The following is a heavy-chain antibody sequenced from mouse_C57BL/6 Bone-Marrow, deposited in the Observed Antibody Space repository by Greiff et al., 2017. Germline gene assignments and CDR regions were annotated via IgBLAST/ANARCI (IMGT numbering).Heavy chain of an antibody. V-gene: IGHV5-12*01. Sequence: EVQGVESGGGLVQPGGSLKLSCAASGFTFSDYYMYWVRQTPEKRLEWVAYISNGGGSTYYPDTVKGRFTISRDNAKNTLYLQMSRLKSVDTAMYYCARHGNWAFDYWGQGTTLTVSS. CDR2: ISNGGGST. CDR3: ARHGNWAFDY. J-gene: IGHJ2*01. CDR1: GFTFSDYY. D-gene: IGHD4-1*01.